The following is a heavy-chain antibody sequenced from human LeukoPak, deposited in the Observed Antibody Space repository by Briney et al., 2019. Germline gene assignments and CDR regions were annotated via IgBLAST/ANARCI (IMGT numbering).Heavy chain of an antibody. Sequence: GGSLRLSCAASGFTFSIYGLHWVREAPSKGLQWVADIWYDGSNIYYADSVKGRFTISRDNSKNTLYLQMNSLRAEDTAVYYCASALRYFDWLPQTWGQGTLVTVSS. J-gene: IGHJ5*02. V-gene: IGHV3-33*01. CDR2: IWYDGSNI. CDR1: GFTFSIYG. CDR3: ASALRYFDWLPQT. D-gene: IGHD3-9*01.